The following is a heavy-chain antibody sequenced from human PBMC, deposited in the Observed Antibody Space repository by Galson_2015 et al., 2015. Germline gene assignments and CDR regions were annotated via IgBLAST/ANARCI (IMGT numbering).Heavy chain of an antibody. Sequence: SLRLSCAASGFTFSSYSMNWVRQTPEKGLQWVARIKYDGSQTFYVDSVKGRFTISRDNAENSLDLQMNSLRADDTAVYYCARDANRGGEFDYWGQGALVTVSS. D-gene: IGHD1-14*01. CDR3: ARDANRGGEFDY. CDR1: GFTFSSYS. CDR2: IKYDGSQT. J-gene: IGHJ4*02. V-gene: IGHV3-7*03.